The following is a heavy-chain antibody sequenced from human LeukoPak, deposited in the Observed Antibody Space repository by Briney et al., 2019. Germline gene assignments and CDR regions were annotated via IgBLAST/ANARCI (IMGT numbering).Heavy chain of an antibody. J-gene: IGHJ5*02. CDR3: ARRHSSVFEP. CDR2: ISSSGSTI. V-gene: IGHV3-48*03. CDR1: GFTFSNFE. Sequence: GGTLRLSCAASGFTFSNFEMNWVRKAPGKGLERVSYISSSGSTIYYADSVMGRFIISRDNAKNSVYLQMSSLRAEDTAVYYCARRHSSVFEPWGQGTLVTVSS. D-gene: IGHD6-19*01.